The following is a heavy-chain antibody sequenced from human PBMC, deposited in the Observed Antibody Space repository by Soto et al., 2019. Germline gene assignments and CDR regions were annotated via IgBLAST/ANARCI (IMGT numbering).Heavy chain of an antibody. V-gene: IGHV3-23*01. D-gene: IGHD3-22*01. CDR2: ISGSGSTI. Sequence: GGSLRLSCAASGFTFSSYAVSWVRQAPGKGPEWISSISGSGSTIYYADSVKGRYTISRDNSKNTLYLQMSSLRAEDTAVYYCAKVFYYYDSSGYYYFDYWGQGTLVTVSS. CDR3: AKVFYYYDSSGYYYFDY. CDR1: GFTFSSYA. J-gene: IGHJ4*02.